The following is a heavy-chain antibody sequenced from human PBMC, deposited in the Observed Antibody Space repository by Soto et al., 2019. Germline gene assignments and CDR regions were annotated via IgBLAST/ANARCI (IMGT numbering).Heavy chain of an antibody. J-gene: IGHJ4*02. V-gene: IGHV1-3*01. CDR2: INAGNGNT. CDR3: ARDRRRDGYKYFDY. D-gene: IGHD5-12*01. CDR1: GYTFTSYA. Sequence: QVQLVQSGAEVKKPGASVKVSCKASGYTFTSYAMHWVRQAPGQRLEWMGWINAGNGNTKYSQKFQGRVTITRDTXXSTAYMELSSLRSEDTAVYYCARDRRRDGYKYFDYWGQGTLVTVSS.